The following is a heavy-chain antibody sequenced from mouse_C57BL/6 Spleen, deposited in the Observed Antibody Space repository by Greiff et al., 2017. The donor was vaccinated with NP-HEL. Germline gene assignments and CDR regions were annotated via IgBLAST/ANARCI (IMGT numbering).Heavy chain of an antibody. CDR2: IYPGGGDT. Sequence: VQLQQSGAELVKPGASVKISCKASGYAIRSYWMNWVKPRPGKGLEWIGQIYPGGGDTNYNGKIKGKATLTADKSSSPAYMQLSSLSSADSVVYSCSRGSTGTSFDYWGQGTTLSVSS. CDR3: SRGSTGTSFDY. V-gene: IGHV1-80*01. J-gene: IGHJ2*01. D-gene: IGHD4-1*01. CDR1: GYAIRSYW.